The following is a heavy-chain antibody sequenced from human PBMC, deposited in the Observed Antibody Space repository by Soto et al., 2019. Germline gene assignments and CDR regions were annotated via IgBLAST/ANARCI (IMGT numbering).Heavy chain of an antibody. CDR1: GFTCSFCA. Sequence: EVQLLESGGGLVQPGGSLRLSCAASGFTCSFCAMNWVRQAPGKGLEWVSSIRGSGGDTYYADSVKGRFTISRDYSKNTLQLQMNSLRDEDTAVYYCATGHSDSYYYFDYWGQGTLVTVSS. CDR2: IRGSGGDT. D-gene: IGHD3-22*01. CDR3: ATGHSDSYYYFDY. J-gene: IGHJ4*02. V-gene: IGHV3-23*01.